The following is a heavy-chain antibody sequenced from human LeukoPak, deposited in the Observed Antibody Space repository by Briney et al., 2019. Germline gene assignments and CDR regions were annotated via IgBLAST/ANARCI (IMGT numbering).Heavy chain of an antibody. D-gene: IGHD3-3*01. CDR2: IYYSGRT. Sequence: SETLSLTCTVSGGSINNYYWNWIRQPPGKGLEWIGYIYYSGRTNYNPALKSRVSMSIDTSKNQFFLKLSSVAAADTAVYFCAGSELRFLEWLSPNNWFDPWGQGTLVTVSS. V-gene: IGHV4-59*01. J-gene: IGHJ5*02. CDR1: GGSINNYY. CDR3: AGSELRFLEWLSPNNWFDP.